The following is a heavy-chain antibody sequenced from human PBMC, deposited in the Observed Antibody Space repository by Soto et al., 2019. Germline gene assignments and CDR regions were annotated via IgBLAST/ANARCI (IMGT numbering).Heavy chain of an antibody. CDR1: GGTFSSYA. Sequence: SVKVSCKASGGTFSSYAISWVRQAPGQGLEWMGGIIPIFGTANYAQKFQGRVTITADESTSTAYMELSSLRSEDTAVYYCARGGCSSTSCYLYYYYGMDVWGQGTTVTAP. CDR2: IIPIFGTA. J-gene: IGHJ6*02. CDR3: ARGGCSSTSCYLYYYYGMDV. V-gene: IGHV1-69*13. D-gene: IGHD2-2*01.